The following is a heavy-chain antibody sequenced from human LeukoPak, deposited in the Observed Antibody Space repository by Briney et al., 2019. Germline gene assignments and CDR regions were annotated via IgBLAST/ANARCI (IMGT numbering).Heavy chain of an antibody. J-gene: IGHJ4*02. V-gene: IGHV3-9*01. Sequence: GGSLRLSCAASGFTFDDYAMHWVRQASGKGLEWVSGISWNSGSIGYADSVKGRFTISRDNAKNSLYLQMNSLRAEDTALYYCATSSGWSSAATVPLDYWGQGTLVTVSS. D-gene: IGHD6-19*01. CDR2: ISWNSGSI. CDR1: GFTFDDYA. CDR3: ATSSGWSSAATVPLDY.